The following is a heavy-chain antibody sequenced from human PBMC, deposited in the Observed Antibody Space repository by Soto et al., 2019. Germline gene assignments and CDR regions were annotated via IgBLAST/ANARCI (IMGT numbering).Heavy chain of an antibody. V-gene: IGHV1-24*01. CDR3: ATVRSGYDPFDH. D-gene: IGHD5-12*01. J-gene: IGHJ4*02. CDR2: FDPEDGET. Sequence: ASVKVSCKVSGYTLTELSMHWVRQAPGKGLEWMGGFDPEDGETIYAQKFQGRVTMTEDTSTDTAYMELSSLRSEDTAVYYCATVRSGYDPFDHWGQGTLVTVSS. CDR1: GYTLTELS.